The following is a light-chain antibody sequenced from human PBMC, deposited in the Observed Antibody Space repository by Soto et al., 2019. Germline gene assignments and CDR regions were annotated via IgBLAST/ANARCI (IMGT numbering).Light chain of an antibody. CDR1: SGHSSYA. V-gene: IGLV4-69*01. CDR2: LNSDGSH. Sequence: QPVLTQSPSASASLGASVKLTCTLSSGHSSYAIAWHQQQPEKGPRYLMKLNSDGSHSKGDGIPDRFSGSSSGAERYLTISSLQSEDEADYYCQTSGTGTRVFGGGTKLTVL. J-gene: IGLJ2*01. CDR3: QTSGTGTRV.